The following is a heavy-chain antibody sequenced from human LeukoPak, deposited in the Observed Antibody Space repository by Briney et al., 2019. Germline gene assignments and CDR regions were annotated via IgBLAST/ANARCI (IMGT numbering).Heavy chain of an antibody. CDR1: GFTLEDYD. D-gene: IGHD3/OR15-3a*01. CDR3: AKAPNRWTNHHFDY. J-gene: IGHJ4*02. V-gene: IGHV3-9*01. Sequence: GGSLRLSCAASGFTLEDYDMQWVRQAQGKGLVWVSDISWNSGSIGYGDCVKGRFTISRDNDKNSLYLQMNSLRAEDTALYSCAKAPNRWTNHHFDYWGQGTLVTVSS. CDR2: ISWNSGSI.